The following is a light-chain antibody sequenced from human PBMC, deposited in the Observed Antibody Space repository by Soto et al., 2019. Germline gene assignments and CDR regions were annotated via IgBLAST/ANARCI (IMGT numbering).Light chain of an antibody. CDR3: QQSYSLPRT. Sequence: DIRMTQSPSSLSSSVGDRFNIPCGASQTIGTYLNWYQQSPGKAPRLLIYATSSLQSGVPSRFSGRGSGTEFTLTISDLQPDDFAIYYCQQSYSLPRTFGQGTKVDI. CDR2: ATS. J-gene: IGKJ1*01. CDR1: QTIGTY. V-gene: IGKV1-39*01.